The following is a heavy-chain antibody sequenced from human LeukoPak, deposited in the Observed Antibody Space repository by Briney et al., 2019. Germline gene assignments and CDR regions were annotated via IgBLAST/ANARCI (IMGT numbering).Heavy chain of an antibody. CDR2: VYHAGSN. D-gene: IGHD2-8*02. CDR1: GGSISSYY. CDR3: ARTYWAHDAFDI. V-gene: IGHV4-59*08. J-gene: IGHJ3*02. Sequence: ETLSLTCTVSGGSISSYYWSWIRQPPGKGLEWIGTVYHAGSNYNNPSLESRLTISMDTSKNQYSLKLTSVTVADTAVYYCARTYWAHDAFDIWGQGTMVTVSS.